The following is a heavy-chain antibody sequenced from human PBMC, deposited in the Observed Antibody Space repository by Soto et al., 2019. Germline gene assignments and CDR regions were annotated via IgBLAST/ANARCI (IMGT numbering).Heavy chain of an antibody. J-gene: IGHJ4*02. CDR1: GDSSSGGDYY. V-gene: IGHV4-30-4*01. CDR3: ARDQRALRYFDY. CDR2: IHYSGST. Sequence: TLSLTCSVSGDSSSGGDYYWSWIRQPPGEALEWIGHIHYSGSTYYNASLKSRLTISLDTSKNEFSLNLSSVTAADTAVYYCARDQRALRYFDYWGQGTLVTVSS.